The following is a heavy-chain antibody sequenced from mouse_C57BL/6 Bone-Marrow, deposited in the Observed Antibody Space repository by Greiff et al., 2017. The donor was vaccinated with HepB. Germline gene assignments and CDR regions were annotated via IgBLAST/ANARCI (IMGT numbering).Heavy chain of an antibody. V-gene: IGHV1-82*01. CDR1: GYAFSSSW. D-gene: IGHD2-3*01. CDR2: IYPGDGDT. J-gene: IGHJ4*01. Sequence: QVQLQQSGPELVKPGASVKISCKASGYAFSSSWMNWVKQRPGKGLEWIGRIYPGDGDTNYNGKFKGKATLTADKSSSTAYMQLSSLTSEDSAVYFCASRGFYDGYYDCAMDYWGQGTSVTVSS. CDR3: ASRGFYDGYYDCAMDY.